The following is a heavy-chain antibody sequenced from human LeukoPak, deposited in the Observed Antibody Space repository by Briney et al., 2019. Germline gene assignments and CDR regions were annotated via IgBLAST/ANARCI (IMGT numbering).Heavy chain of an antibody. CDR1: GYSISSGYY. CDR3: ARDVGGSSDY. J-gene: IGHJ4*02. CDR2: IYRSGST. D-gene: IGHD1-26*01. Sequence: SETLSLTCTVSGYSISSGYYWGWIRQPPGKGLEWIGSIYRSGSTYYNPSLKSRVTISVDTSKNQFSLKLSSVTAADTAVYYCARDVGGSSDYWGQGTLVTVSS. V-gene: IGHV4-38-2*02.